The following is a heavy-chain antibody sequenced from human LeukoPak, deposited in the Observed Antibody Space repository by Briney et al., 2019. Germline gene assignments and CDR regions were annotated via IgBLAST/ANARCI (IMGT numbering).Heavy chain of an antibody. CDR2: ISSSSSYI. D-gene: IGHD7-27*01. CDR1: GFTVSSNE. CDR3: ATNWHLDY. J-gene: IGHJ4*02. Sequence: PGGSLRLSCAASGFTVSSNEMSWVRQAPGKGLEWVSSISSSSSYIYYADSVKGRFTISRDNAKNSLYLQMNSLRAEDTAVYYCATNWHLDYWGQGTLVTVSS. V-gene: IGHV3-21*01.